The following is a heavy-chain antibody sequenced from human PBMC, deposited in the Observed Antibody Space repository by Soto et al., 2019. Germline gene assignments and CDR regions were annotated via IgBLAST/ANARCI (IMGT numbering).Heavy chain of an antibody. CDR1: GYSISSGYY. CDR2: IYHSGST. D-gene: IGHD3-3*01. Sequence: PSETLSLTCAVSGYSISSGYYWGWIRQPPGKGLEWIGSIYHSGSTYYNPSLKSRVTISVDTSKNQFSLKLSSVTAAETAVYYCERDRDLPSGTCLWMDVWGQGTTVTVSS. CDR3: ERDRDLPSGTCLWMDV. J-gene: IGHJ6*02. V-gene: IGHV4-38-2*02.